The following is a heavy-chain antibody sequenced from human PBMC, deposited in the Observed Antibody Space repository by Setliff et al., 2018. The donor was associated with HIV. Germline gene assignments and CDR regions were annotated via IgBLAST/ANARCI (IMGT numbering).Heavy chain of an antibody. CDR1: GFTLNSYA. Sequence: GGSLRLSCAASGFTLNSYAMNWVRQAPGKGLEWVSSISGGPGTTYYADSVKGRFTLYRDTSKNSLFLQMDSLRAEDTATYYCAKEISGDSTGFDSWGQGTLVTVSS. CDR3: AKEISGDSTGFDS. J-gene: IGHJ4*02. CDR2: ISGGPGTT. D-gene: IGHD4-17*01. V-gene: IGHV3-23*01.